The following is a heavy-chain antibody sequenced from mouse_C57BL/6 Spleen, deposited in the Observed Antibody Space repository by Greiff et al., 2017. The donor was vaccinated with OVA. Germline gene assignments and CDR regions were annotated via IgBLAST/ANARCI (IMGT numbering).Heavy chain of an antibody. D-gene: IGHD1-1*01. CDR1: GFSLTSYG. J-gene: IGHJ4*01. Sequence: VQVVESGPGLVQPSQSLSITCTVSGFSLTSYGVHWVRQSPGKGLEWLGVIWSGGSTDYNAAFISRLSISKDNSKSQVFFKMNSLQADDTAIYYCARNKNYYYGSSSYYAMDYWGQGTSVTVSS. V-gene: IGHV2-2*01. CDR3: ARNKNYYYGSSSYYAMDY. CDR2: IWSGGST.